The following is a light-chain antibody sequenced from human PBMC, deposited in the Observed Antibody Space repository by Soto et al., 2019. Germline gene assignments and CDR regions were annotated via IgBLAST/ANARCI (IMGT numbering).Light chain of an antibody. CDR2: DGS. CDR3: CSYAGSYPYV. V-gene: IGLV2-11*01. Sequence: QSVLTQPRSVSGSPGQSGTISCTGTSSDVGGYNYVSWYQQHPGKAPKLMIYDGSKRPSGVPDRFSGSKSGNTASLTISGLQAEDEADYYCCSYAGSYPYVFGTGTKVTVL. CDR1: SSDVGGYNY. J-gene: IGLJ1*01.